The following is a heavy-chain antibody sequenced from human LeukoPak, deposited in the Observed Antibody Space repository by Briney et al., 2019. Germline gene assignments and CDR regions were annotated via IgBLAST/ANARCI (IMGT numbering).Heavy chain of an antibody. CDR2: IYYSGST. V-gene: IGHV4-61*01. J-gene: IGHJ4*02. CDR1: GGSVSSGSYY. Sequence: SETLSLACTVSGGSVSSGSYYWSWIRQPPGKGLEWIGYIYYSGSTNYNPSLKSRVTISVDTSKSQFSLKPSSVTAADTAVYYCARGVAVAGNLDYWGQGTLVTVSS. CDR3: ARGVAVAGNLDY. D-gene: IGHD6-19*01.